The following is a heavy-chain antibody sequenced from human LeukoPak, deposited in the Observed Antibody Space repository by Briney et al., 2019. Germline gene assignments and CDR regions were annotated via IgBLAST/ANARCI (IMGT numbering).Heavy chain of an antibody. CDR2: ISDSGDRT. V-gene: IGHV3-23*01. D-gene: IGHD7-27*01. CDR1: GFTFIRHA. Sequence: PGGSLRLSRAASGFTFIRHAMSWVRQAPGKGLEWVSSISDSGDRTCYAASVKGRLTVSRDNSKNTLYLQMNSLRAEDTAVYFCARDPLGIGPALVSWGPGTRVTVSS. J-gene: IGHJ3*01. CDR3: ARDPLGIGPALVS.